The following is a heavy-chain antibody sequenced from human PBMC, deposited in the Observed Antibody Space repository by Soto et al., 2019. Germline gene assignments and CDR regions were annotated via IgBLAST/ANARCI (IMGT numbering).Heavy chain of an antibody. V-gene: IGHV3-21*01. J-gene: IGHJ6*02. CDR2: ISSSSSYT. CDR3: AREEKDYYYYGMDV. CDR1: GFTFSSYA. Sequence: GGSLRLSCAASGFTFSSYAMHWVRQAPGKGLEWVSSISSSSSYTYYADSVKGRFTISRDNAKNSLYLQMNSLRAEDTAVYYCAREEKDYYYYGMDVWGQGTTVNVSS.